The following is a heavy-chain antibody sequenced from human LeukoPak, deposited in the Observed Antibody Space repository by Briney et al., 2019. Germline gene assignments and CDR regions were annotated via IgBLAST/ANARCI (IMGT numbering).Heavy chain of an antibody. CDR3: ARGQKLYRSSWYGDAFDI. CDR2: MNPNSGNT. D-gene: IGHD6-13*01. Sequence: ASVKVSCMPSGYTFTSYDINWVRQATGRGLEWMGWMNPNSGNTGYAQKFQGRVTMTRNTSISTAYMELSSLRSEDTAVYYCARGQKLYRSSWYGDAFDIWGQGTMVTVSS. CDR1: GYTFTSYD. J-gene: IGHJ3*02. V-gene: IGHV1-8*01.